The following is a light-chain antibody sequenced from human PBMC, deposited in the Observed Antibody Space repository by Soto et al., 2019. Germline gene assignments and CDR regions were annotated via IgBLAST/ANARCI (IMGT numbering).Light chain of an antibody. CDR1: SCDVGAYNY. CDR2: EVS. J-gene: IGLJ1*01. V-gene: IGLV2-14*01. CDR3: SSYTSSSTYV. Sequence: QSALTQPASVSGSPGQWITISCTGTSCDVGAYNYVSWYQQHPGNAPKLMIFEVSNRPSGVSNRFSGSKSGNTASLTISGLQAEDEADYYCSSYTSSSTYVFGTGTKLTVL.